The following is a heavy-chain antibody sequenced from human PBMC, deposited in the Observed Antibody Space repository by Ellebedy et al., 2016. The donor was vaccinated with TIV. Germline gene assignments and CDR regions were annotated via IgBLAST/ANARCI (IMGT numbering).Heavy chain of an antibody. J-gene: IGHJ6*02. V-gene: IGHV3-23*01. Sequence: GESLKIPCTASGFTFSSYAMSWVRQAPGKGLEWVAGVNGGGLVIAYADPVKGRFTISRDNSKNTLFLQMNYLRADDTAKYYCARVACTGNNCRPYAYYSMDVWGQGTTVTVSS. CDR2: VNGGGLVI. CDR1: GFTFSSYA. CDR3: ARVACTGNNCRPYAYYSMDV. D-gene: IGHD2-8*02.